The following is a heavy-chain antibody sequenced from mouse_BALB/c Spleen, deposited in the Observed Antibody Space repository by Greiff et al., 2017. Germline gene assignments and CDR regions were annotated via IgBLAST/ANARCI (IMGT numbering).Heavy chain of an antibody. CDR1: GYTFTSYW. Sequence: QVQLQQSGAELAKPGASVKMSCKASGYTFTSYWMHWVKQRPGQGLEWIGYINPSTGYTEYNQKFKDKATLTADKSSSTAYMQLSSLTSEDSAVYYCARTYHYAMDYWGQGTSVTVSS. D-gene: IGHD5-1*01. J-gene: IGHJ4*01. CDR3: ARTYHYAMDY. V-gene: IGHV1-7*01. CDR2: INPSTGYT.